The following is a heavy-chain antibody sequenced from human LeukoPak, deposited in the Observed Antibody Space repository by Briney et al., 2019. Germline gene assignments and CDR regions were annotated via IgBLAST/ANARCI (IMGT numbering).Heavy chain of an antibody. CDR2: INSDGTTT. Sequence: PGGSLTLSCAASGFSFSGYWMHWVRQAPGKGLVWVSRINSDGTTTDYADSVKGRVTVSRDNGRNTVYLQMSSLRADNTAIYYCARVSPYRVARLGALDIWGQRTKVTVSS. CDR1: GFSFSGYW. D-gene: IGHD3-16*02. V-gene: IGHV3-74*01. J-gene: IGHJ3*02. CDR3: ARVSPYRVARLGALDI.